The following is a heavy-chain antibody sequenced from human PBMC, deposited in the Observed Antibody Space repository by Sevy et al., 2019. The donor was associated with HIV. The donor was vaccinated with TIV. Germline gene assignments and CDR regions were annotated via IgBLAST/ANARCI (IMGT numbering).Heavy chain of an antibody. CDR1: GFTVSISY. CDR2: IHNGGST. J-gene: IGHJ6*02. Sequence: GGSLILSCVASGFTVSISYMSWVRQGPGKGVEWVSAIHNGGSTHYVDSVKGRFTISRVNSKNTVYLQMNSLRAEDTAMYYCARGGYYGLNVWGQGTTVTVSS. V-gene: IGHV3-53*01. CDR3: ARGGYYGLNV. D-gene: IGHD2-15*01.